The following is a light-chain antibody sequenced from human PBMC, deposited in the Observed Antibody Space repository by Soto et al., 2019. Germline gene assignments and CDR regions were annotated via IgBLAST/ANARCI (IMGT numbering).Light chain of an antibody. J-gene: IGKJ1*01. V-gene: IGKV1-39*01. CDR1: QSISSY. CDR2: AAS. CDR3: QQYNSYST. Sequence: DIQMTQSPSSLSASVGDRVTITCRASQSISSYLNWYQQKPGKAPKLLIHAASSLQSGVPSRFSGSGSGTEFTLTISSLQPDDFATYYCQQYNSYSTFGQGTKVDIK.